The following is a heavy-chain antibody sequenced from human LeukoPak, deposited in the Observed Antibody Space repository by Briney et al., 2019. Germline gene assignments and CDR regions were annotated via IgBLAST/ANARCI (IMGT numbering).Heavy chain of an antibody. CDR3: ARVKGRYFDWLLSAFDY. CDR2: ISYDGSNK. Sequence: PGGSLRLSCAASGFTFSSYAMHWVRQAPGKGLEWVAVISYDGSNKYYADSVKGRFTISRDNSKNTLYLQMNSLRAEDTAVYYCARVKGRYFDWLLSAFDYWGQETLVTVSS. J-gene: IGHJ4*02. CDR1: GFTFSSYA. D-gene: IGHD3-9*01. V-gene: IGHV3-30*04.